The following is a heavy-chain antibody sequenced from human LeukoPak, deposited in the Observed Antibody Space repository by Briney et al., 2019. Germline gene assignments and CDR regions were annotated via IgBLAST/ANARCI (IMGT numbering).Heavy chain of an antibody. D-gene: IGHD3-10*01. CDR2: ISGSGGNT. V-gene: IGHV3-23*01. Sequence: PGGSLRLSCAASGFTFSSYAMSWVRQAPGKGLEWVSHISGSGGNTYSADSVKGRFTISRDNSKNTLYLQMNSLRAEDTAIYYCAKVRTFFGSGIDFWGQGTLVTVSS. CDR3: AKVRTFFGSGIDF. J-gene: IGHJ4*02. CDR1: GFTFSSYA.